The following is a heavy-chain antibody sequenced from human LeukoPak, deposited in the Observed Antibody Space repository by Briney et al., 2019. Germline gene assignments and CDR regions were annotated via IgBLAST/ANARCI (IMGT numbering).Heavy chain of an antibody. D-gene: IGHD3-9*01. Sequence: GSSVNVSFKSSAGTFSSYAISWVRQAPGQGLEWMGVIIPIFGTANYAQKFQGRVTITADESTSTAYMELSSLRSEDTAVYYCARVGRPYYDILTGPHFDYWGQGTLVTVSS. V-gene: IGHV1-69*13. CDR2: IIPIFGTA. CDR1: AGTFSSYA. CDR3: ARVGRPYYDILTGPHFDY. J-gene: IGHJ4*02.